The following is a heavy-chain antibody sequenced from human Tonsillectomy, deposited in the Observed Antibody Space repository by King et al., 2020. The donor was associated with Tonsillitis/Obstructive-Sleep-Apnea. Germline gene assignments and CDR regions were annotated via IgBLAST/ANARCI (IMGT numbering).Heavy chain of an antibody. D-gene: IGHD2-2*01. J-gene: IGHJ5*02. CDR3: AKHQCSSTSCYH. V-gene: IGHV3-23*04. Sequence: VQLVESGGGLVQPGGSLRLSCAASGFTFSSYAMSWVRQAPGKGLEWVSAISGSGGSTFYADSVKGRFTISRDNSKNTLYLQMNSLRAEDTALYYCAKHQCSSTSCYHWGQGTLVTVSS. CDR1: GFTFSSYA. CDR2: ISGSGGST.